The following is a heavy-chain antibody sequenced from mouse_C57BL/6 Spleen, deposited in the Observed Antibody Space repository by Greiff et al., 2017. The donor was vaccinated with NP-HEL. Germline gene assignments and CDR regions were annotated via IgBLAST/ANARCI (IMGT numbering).Heavy chain of an antibody. J-gene: IGHJ4*01. CDR3: ARSGDGYYEDAMDY. D-gene: IGHD2-3*01. CDR2: IDPSDSYT. Sequence: QVQLQQPGAELVRPGTSVKLSCKASGYTFTSYWMHWVKQRPGQGLEWIGVIDPSDSYTNYNQKFKGKATLTVDTSSSTAYMQLSSLTSEDSAVYYCARSGDGYYEDAMDYWGQGTSVTVSS. CDR1: GYTFTSYW. V-gene: IGHV1-59*01.